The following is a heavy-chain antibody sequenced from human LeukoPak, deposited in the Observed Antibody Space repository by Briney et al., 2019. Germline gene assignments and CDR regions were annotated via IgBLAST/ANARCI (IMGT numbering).Heavy chain of an antibody. J-gene: IGHJ6*02. D-gene: IGHD4-11*01. CDR3: ARDKEVTYYYYSSMDV. CDR2: ISYDGSNK. Sequence: GRSLRLSCAASGFTFSSYAMHWVRQAPGKGLEWVAVISYDGSNKYYADSVKGRFTISRDSSKNTLYLQMNSLRAEDTAVYSCARDKEVTYYYYSSMDVWGQGTTVTVSS. CDR1: GFTFSSYA. V-gene: IGHV3-30-3*01.